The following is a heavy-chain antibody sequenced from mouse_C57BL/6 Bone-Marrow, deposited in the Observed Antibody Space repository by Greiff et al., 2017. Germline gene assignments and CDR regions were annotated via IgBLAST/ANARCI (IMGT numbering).Heavy chain of an antibody. D-gene: IGHD1-1*01. V-gene: IGHV1-4*01. CDR1: GYTFTSYT. J-gene: IGHJ2*01. CDR2: INPSSGYT. Sequence: VQLQQSGAELARPGASVKMSCKASGYTFTSYTMHWVKQRPGQGLEWIGYINPSSGYTKYNQKFKDKATLTADKSSSTAYMQLGSLTSEDSAVYYCARGYYQDYFDYWGQGTTLTVSS. CDR3: ARGYYQDYFDY.